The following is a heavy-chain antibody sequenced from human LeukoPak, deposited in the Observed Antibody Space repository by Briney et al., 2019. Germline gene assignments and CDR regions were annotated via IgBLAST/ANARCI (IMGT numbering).Heavy chain of an antibody. Sequence: ASVKVSCKASGYTFTSYDINWVRQATGQGLEWMGWINPNSGGTNYAQKFQGRVTMTRDTSISTAYMELSRLRSDDTAVYYCARGFGHPTGNWFDPWGQGTLVTVSS. J-gene: IGHJ5*02. CDR1: GYTFTSYD. V-gene: IGHV1-2*02. CDR3: ARGFGHPTGNWFDP. D-gene: IGHD1-1*01. CDR2: INPNSGGT.